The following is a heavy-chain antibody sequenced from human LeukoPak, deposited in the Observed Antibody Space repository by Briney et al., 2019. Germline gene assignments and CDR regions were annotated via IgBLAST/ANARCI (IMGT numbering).Heavy chain of an antibody. CDR3: ARGLLLWFGELPYNWFDP. Sequence: ASVKVSCKASGYTFTGHFMYWIRQAPGQGLEWMGWMNPNSGNTGYAQKFQGRVTMTRNTSISTAYMELSSLRSEDTAVYYCARGLLLWFGELPYNWFDPWGQGTLVTVSS. D-gene: IGHD3-10*01. CDR1: GYTFTGHF. J-gene: IGHJ5*02. CDR2: MNPNSGNT. V-gene: IGHV1-8*02.